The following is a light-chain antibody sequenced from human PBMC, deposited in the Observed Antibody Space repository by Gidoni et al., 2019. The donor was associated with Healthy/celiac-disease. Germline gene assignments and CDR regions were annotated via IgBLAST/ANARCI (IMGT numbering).Light chain of an antibody. J-gene: IGLJ1*01. CDR3: AAWDDSLNGFYV. CDR2: YDD. Sequence: QSVLTQPPSVSEAPRQRVTISCSGSSANIGNNAVNWYQQLPGKAPKLLIYYDDLLPSGVSDRFSGSKSGTSASLAISGLQSEDEADDYCAAWDDSLNGFYVFGTGTKVTVL. CDR1: SANIGNNA. V-gene: IGLV1-36*01.